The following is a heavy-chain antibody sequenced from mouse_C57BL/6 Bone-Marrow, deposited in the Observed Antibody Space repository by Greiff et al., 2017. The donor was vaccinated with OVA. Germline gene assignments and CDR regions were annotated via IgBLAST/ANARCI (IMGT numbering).Heavy chain of an antibody. CDR1: GFTFSSYT. CDR3: AKHHYYGSRGDFDY. CDR2: ISGGGGNT. V-gene: IGHV5-9*01. Sequence: EVKVEESGGGLVKPGGSLKLSCAASGFTFSSYTMSWVRQTPEKRLEWVATISGGGGNTYYPDSVKGRVTISRDNAKNTLYLQISSLRSEDTAFYYCAKHHYYGSRGDFDYWGQGTTLTVSS. J-gene: IGHJ2*01. D-gene: IGHD1-1*01.